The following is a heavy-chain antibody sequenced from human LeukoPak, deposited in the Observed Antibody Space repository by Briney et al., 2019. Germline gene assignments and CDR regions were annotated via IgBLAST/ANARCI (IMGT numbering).Heavy chain of an antibody. CDR3: ARDLKGQYQDVFDI. D-gene: IGHD2-2*01. Sequence: GGSLRLSCAASGFTFSRYSMNWVRQAPGKGLEWVSSISSGSSFMYYADSVKGRFTISRDNAKNSLYLQMNSLRAEDTAVYYCARDLKGQYQDVFDIWGQGTMVTVSS. CDR1: GFTFSRYS. V-gene: IGHV3-21*01. J-gene: IGHJ3*02. CDR2: ISSGSSFM.